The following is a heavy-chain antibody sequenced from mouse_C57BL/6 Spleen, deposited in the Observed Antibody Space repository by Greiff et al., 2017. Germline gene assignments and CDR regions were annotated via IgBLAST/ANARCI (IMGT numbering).Heavy chain of an antibody. CDR1: GFSLTSYG. D-gene: IGHD3-1*01. CDR3: AKTPAGTFAMDY. CDR2: IWSGGST. J-gene: IGHJ4*01. V-gene: IGHV2-4*01. Sequence: VQLQQSGPGLVQPSQSLSITCTVSGFSLTSYGVHWVRQPPGKGLEWLGVIWSGGSTDYNAAFISRLSISKDNSKSQVFFKMNSLRADDTAICYCAKTPAGTFAMDYWGQGTSVTVSS.